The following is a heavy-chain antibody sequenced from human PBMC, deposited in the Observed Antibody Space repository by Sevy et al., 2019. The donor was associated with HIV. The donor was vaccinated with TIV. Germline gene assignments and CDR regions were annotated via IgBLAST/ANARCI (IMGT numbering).Heavy chain of an antibody. V-gene: IGHV1-8*03. CDR1: GYTFTSYD. CDR2: MNPNSGNT. D-gene: IGHD3-16*01. Sequence: ASVKVSYKASGYTFTSYDINWVRQATGQGLEWMGWMNPNSGNTGYTQKFQGRVTITRNTSISTAYMELSSLRSEDTAVYYCARGRLRLGMGDYWGQGTLVTVSS. J-gene: IGHJ4*02. CDR3: ARGRLRLGMGDY.